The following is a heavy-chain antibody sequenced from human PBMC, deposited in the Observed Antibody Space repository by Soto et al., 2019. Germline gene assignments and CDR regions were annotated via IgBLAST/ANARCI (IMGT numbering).Heavy chain of an antibody. Sequence: GASVKVSCKVSGYTLTGFSMHWVRQAPGKGLEWMGGFDPEDGETIYAQKLQGRVTMTEDTSTDTAYMELSSLRSEDTAVYYCATGYWSGCNCSFSMDVWGKGTTVTVSS. CDR1: GYTLTGFS. CDR2: FDPEDGET. V-gene: IGHV1-24*01. D-gene: IGHD2-15*01. J-gene: IGHJ6*03. CDR3: ATGYWSGCNCSFSMDV.